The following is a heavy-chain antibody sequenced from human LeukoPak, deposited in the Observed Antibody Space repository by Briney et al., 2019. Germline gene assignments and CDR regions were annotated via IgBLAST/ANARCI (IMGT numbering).Heavy chain of an antibody. Sequence: SETLSLTCTVSGGSISSYYWSWLRQPAGKGLEWIGRIYTSGSTNYNPSLTSRVTMSVDTSKNQFSLKLSSVTAADTAVYYCARGPAAGNGIFDYWGQGTLVTVSS. D-gene: IGHD6-13*01. V-gene: IGHV4-4*07. CDR3: ARGPAAGNGIFDY. J-gene: IGHJ4*02. CDR2: IYTSGST. CDR1: GGSISSYY.